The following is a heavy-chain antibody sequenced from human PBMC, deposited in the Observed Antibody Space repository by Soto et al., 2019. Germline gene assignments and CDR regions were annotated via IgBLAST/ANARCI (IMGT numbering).Heavy chain of an antibody. J-gene: IGHJ3*02. Sequence: PGGSLRLSCAASGFTFSSYAMHWVRQAPGKGLEWVAVISYDGSNKYYADSVKGRFTISRDNSKNTLYLQMNSLRAEDTAVYYCASTTRVYAFDIWGHGTMVTVSS. CDR2: ISYDGSNK. D-gene: IGHD4-4*01. V-gene: IGHV3-30-3*01. CDR1: GFTFSSYA. CDR3: ASTTRVYAFDI.